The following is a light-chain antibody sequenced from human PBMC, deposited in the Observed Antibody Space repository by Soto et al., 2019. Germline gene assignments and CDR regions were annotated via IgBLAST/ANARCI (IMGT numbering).Light chain of an antibody. V-gene: IGKV3-20*01. J-gene: IGKJ1*01. CDR2: GAS. CDR3: QQFHGSPLT. Sequence: IVLTQSPGTLSLSPGERATLSCRASQSISSTYLAWYQQKPGQAPRLLIYGASSRATGIPDRFSGSGSGADFTLTISRLEPEDFAVYFCQQFHGSPLTFGQGTKVEI. CDR1: QSISSTY.